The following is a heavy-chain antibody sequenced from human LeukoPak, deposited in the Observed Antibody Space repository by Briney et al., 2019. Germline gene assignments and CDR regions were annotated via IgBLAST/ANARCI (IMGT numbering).Heavy chain of an antibody. D-gene: IGHD3-16*01. J-gene: IGHJ4*02. V-gene: IGHV3-23*01. Sequence: GGSLRLSCAASGFAFHTYGMSWVRQAPGKGLEWVSAIDGNGAKTFYADPVKGRFTIFRDNSKNTLYLRMNILRAEDTAVYYCAKDKSWGFDYWGEGTLVTVSS. CDR3: AKDKSWGFDY. CDR1: GFAFHTYG. CDR2: IDGNGAKT.